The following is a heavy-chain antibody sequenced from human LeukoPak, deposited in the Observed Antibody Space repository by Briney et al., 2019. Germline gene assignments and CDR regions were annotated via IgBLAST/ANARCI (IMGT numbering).Heavy chain of an antibody. Sequence: PSQTLSLTCTVSGGSISSGSYYWSWIRQPAGKGLEWIGRIYTSGSTNYNPSLKSRVTISVDTFKNQFSLKLSSVTAADTAVYYCAREGVVVTAIDYWGQGTLVTASS. D-gene: IGHD2-21*02. CDR1: GGSISSGSYY. J-gene: IGHJ4*02. V-gene: IGHV4-61*02. CDR2: IYTSGST. CDR3: AREGVVVTAIDY.